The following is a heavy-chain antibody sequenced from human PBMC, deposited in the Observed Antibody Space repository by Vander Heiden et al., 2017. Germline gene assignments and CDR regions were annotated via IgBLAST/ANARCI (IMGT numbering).Heavy chain of an antibody. V-gene: IGHV3-13*01. CDR2: IGTAGDT. Sequence: EVQLVESGGGLVQPGGSRRLSCAASGFTFSSYDMHWVRQATGKGLEWVSAIGTAGDTYYPGSVKGRFTISRENAKNSLYLQMNSLRAGDTAVYYCARGGDYGGPHWYFDLWGRGTLVTVSS. CDR1: GFTFSSYD. D-gene: IGHD4-17*01. CDR3: ARGGDYGGPHWYFDL. J-gene: IGHJ2*01.